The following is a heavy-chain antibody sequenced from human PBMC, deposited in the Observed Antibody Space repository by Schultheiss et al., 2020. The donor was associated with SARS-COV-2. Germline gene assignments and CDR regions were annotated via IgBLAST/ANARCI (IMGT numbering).Heavy chain of an antibody. Sequence: SETLSLTCTVSGGSISSGSYYWSWIRQPAGKGLEWIGRIYTSGSTNYNPSLKSRVTMSVDTSKNQFSLNVDSVTAADTAVYYCVRHLFGDYGGMDVWGQGTTVTVSS. V-gene: IGHV4-61*02. CDR2: IYTSGST. CDR1: GGSISSGSYY. D-gene: IGHD2-21*01. CDR3: VRHLFGDYGGMDV. J-gene: IGHJ6*02.